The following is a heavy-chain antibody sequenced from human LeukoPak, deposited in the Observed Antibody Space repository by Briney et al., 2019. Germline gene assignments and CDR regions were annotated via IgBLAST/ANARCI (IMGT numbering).Heavy chain of an antibody. Sequence: GGSLRLSCEASSFAFSDYGMSWVRQAPGKGLEWVSAMSSSDDGRYYAASVRGRFTISRDTSRSTLYLQMNSLRAEDAAVYYCAKAPVTSCRGAFCYPFDYWGQGTLVTVSS. D-gene: IGHD2-15*01. CDR2: MSSSDDGR. CDR3: AKAPVTSCRGAFCYPFDY. CDR1: SFAFSDYG. J-gene: IGHJ4*02. V-gene: IGHV3-23*01.